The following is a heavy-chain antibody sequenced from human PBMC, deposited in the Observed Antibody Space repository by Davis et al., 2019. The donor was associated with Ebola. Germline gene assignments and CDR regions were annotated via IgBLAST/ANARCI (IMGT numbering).Heavy chain of an antibody. CDR1: GGSVSSGSYY. D-gene: IGHD3-22*01. CDR2: IYYSEST. CDR3: ARRDSYYDSSGYYPFDY. V-gene: IGHV4-61*01. Sequence: MPSETLSLTCTVSGGSVSSGSYYWSWIRQPPEKGLEWVGYIYYSESTNYNPSLKSRVTISVDTSKNQFSLKLNSVTAADTAVYYCARRDSYYDSSGYYPFDYWGQGTLVTVSS. J-gene: IGHJ4*02.